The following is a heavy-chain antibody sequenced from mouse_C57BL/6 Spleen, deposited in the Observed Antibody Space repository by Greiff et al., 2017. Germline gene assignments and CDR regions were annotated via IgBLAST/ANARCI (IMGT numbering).Heavy chain of an antibody. V-gene: IGHV1-66*01. CDR1: GYSFTSYY. CDR3: ARGDNHHYYAMDY. J-gene: IGHJ4*01. CDR2: IYPGCGNT. D-gene: IGHD1-3*01. Sequence: QVQLQQSGPELVKPGASVKISCKASGYSFTSYYIHWVKQRPGQGLEWIGGIYPGCGNTKYNEKFKGKATLTADPSSSTAYMQRSSLTYEDSEVYYGARGDNHHYYAMDYWGQGTSVTVSS.